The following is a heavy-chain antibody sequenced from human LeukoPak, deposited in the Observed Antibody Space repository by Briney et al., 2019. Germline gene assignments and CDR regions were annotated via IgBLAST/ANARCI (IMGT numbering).Heavy chain of an antibody. Sequence: GGSLRLSCAASGFTFSSYGMHWVRQAPGKGLEWVAFIRYDGSNKYYADSVKGRFTISRDNSKNTLYLQMNSLRAEDTAVYYCARGGGVVPAAIAYNWFDPWGQGTLVTVSS. D-gene: IGHD2-2*02. CDR2: IRYDGSNK. V-gene: IGHV3-30*02. J-gene: IGHJ5*02. CDR1: GFTFSSYG. CDR3: ARGGGVVPAAIAYNWFDP.